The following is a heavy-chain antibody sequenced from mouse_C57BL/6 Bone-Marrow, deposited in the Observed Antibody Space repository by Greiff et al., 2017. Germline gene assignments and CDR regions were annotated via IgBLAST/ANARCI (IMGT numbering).Heavy chain of an antibody. D-gene: IGHD2-3*01. Sequence: QVQLQQPGAELVKPGASVKLSCKASGYTFTSYWMQWVKQRPGQGLEWIGEIDPSDSYTNYNQKFKGKATLTVDTSSSTAYMQLRSLTSEDSAVYYCARMGWSFDYWGQGTTLTVSS. CDR3: ARMGWSFDY. V-gene: IGHV1-50*01. J-gene: IGHJ2*01. CDR2: IDPSDSYT. CDR1: GYTFTSYW.